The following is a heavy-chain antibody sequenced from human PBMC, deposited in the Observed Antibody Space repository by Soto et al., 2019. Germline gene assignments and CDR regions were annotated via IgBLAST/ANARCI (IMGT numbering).Heavy chain of an antibody. CDR1: GYTFTSYY. CDR2: INPSGGST. V-gene: IGHV1-46*01. D-gene: IGHD2-15*01. J-gene: IGHJ4*02. CDR3: ARSRTDCSGGSCYSDYFDY. Sequence: QVQLVQSGAEVKKPGASVKVSCKASGYTFTSYYMHWVRQAPGQGLEWMGIINPSGGSTSYAQKFQGRVTMTRDTSTSTVYMELSSLRSEDTAVYYCARSRTDCSGGSCYSDYFDYWGQGTLVTVSS.